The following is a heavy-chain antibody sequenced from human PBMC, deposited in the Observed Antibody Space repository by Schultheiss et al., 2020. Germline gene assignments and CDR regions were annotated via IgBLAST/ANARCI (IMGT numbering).Heavy chain of an antibody. CDR1: GFSLSNARMG. D-gene: IGHD2-21*01. V-gene: IGHV2-5*01. Sequence: SGPTLVKPTETLTLTCTVSGFSLSNARMGVSWIRQPPGKALEWLALIYWNDDKRYNPSLKSRLTITKDTSRNQVLVTMTNMDPVDTATYYCAHIVEAIALFDYWGQGIQVTVSS. CDR3: AHIVEAIALFDY. CDR2: IYWNDDK. J-gene: IGHJ4*02.